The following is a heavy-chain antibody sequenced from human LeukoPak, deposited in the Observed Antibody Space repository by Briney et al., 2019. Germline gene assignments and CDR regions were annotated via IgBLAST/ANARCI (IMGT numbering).Heavy chain of an antibody. D-gene: IGHD3-22*01. J-gene: IGHJ3*02. CDR2: IYYSGST. V-gene: IGHV4-39*06. CDR1: GGSIGSSTYY. Sequence: SETLSLTCTVSGGSIGSSTYYWGWVRQPPGKGLEWIGTIYYSGSTNYNPSLKSRVTISVDTSKNQFTLKLSCVTAADTAVYYCARERRSYYYDSSGYYPGAFDIWGQGTMVTVSS. CDR3: ARERRSYYYDSSGYYPGAFDI.